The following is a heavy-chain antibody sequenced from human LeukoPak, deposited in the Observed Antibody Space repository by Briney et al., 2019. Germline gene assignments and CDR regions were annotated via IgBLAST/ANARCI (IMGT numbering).Heavy chain of an antibody. J-gene: IGHJ4*02. Sequence: PGGSLRLSCAASGITFSSYAMHWVRQAPGKGLEWVAFIRNDGDNKYYADSVKGRFTISRDNSKNTLYLQMNSLRAEDTAAYYCAKEGDGIYCFDYWGQGTLVTVSS. CDR1: GITFSSYA. V-gene: IGHV3-30*02. CDR2: IRNDGDNK. D-gene: IGHD5-24*01. CDR3: AKEGDGIYCFDY.